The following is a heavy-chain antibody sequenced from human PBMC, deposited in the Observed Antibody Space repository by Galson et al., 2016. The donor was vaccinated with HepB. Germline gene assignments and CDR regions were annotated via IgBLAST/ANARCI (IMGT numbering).Heavy chain of an antibody. CDR1: GYSFTTYW. CDR3: ARHYSSSERFDFDY. V-gene: IGHV5-10-1*01. CDR2: IGPSDSQT. Sequence: QSGAEVKKPGESLRISCHGSGYSFTTYWISWVRQMPGKGLEWMGRIGPSDSQTNYSPSFQGHVTISGDKSTRTAYLQWSSLKASDTAIYYCARHYSSSERFDFDYWGQGTLITVSS. D-gene: IGHD6-6*01. J-gene: IGHJ4*02.